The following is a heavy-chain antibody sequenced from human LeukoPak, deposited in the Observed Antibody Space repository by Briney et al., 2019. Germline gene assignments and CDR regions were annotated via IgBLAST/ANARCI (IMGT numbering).Heavy chain of an antibody. D-gene: IGHD6-6*01. CDR1: GFTLRSYW. CDR2: ISQDGSEK. V-gene: IGHV3-7*01. Sequence: TGGSLRLSCAVSGFTLRSYWMSWVRQAPGKGLEWLTNISQDGSEKYYVGSVKGRFTISRDDANNSLYLQMNSLRAEDTAVYYCVRGVGSSSPYWGQGTLVTVSS. CDR3: VRGVGSSSPY. J-gene: IGHJ4*02.